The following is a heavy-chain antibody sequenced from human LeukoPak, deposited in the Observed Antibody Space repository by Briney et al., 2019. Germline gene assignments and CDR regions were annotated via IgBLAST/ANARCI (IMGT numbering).Heavy chain of an antibody. CDR1: GGSISSSGYY. CDR2: IYYSGST. Sequence: PSETLSLTCTVSGGSISSSGYYWGWIRQPPGKGLEWIGSIYYSGSTYYNPSLKSRVTVSVDTSKNQFSLKLSSVTAADTAVYYCARHYESLWFGPSWFDPWGQGTLVTVSS. CDR3: ARHYESLWFGPSWFDP. V-gene: IGHV4-39*01. D-gene: IGHD3-10*01. J-gene: IGHJ5*02.